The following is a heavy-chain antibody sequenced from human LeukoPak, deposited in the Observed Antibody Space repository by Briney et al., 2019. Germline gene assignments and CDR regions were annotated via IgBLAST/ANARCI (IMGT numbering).Heavy chain of an antibody. CDR1: GYTFTSYD. V-gene: IGHV1-8*02. Sequence: EASVKVSCKASGYTFTSYDINWVRQATGQGLEWMGWMNPNSGNTGYAQKFQGRVTMTRDTSTSTVYMELSSLRSEDTAVYYCARDQFITMVRGVIIEANWFDPWGQGTLVTVSS. CDR2: MNPNSGNT. D-gene: IGHD3-10*01. CDR3: ARDQFITMVRGVIIEANWFDP. J-gene: IGHJ5*02.